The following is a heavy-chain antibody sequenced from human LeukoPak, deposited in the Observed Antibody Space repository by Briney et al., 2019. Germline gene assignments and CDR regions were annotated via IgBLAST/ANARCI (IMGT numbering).Heavy chain of an antibody. V-gene: IGHV3-21*01. D-gene: IGHD5-24*01. CDR1: GFTFSSYS. CDR2: ISSSSSYI. Sequence: PGGSLRLSCAASGFTFSSYSMNWVRQAPGKGLEWVSSISSSSSYIYYADSVKGRFTISRDNAKNSLYLQMNSLRAEDTAVYYCARSRDGYNNFDYWGQGTLVTVSS. J-gene: IGHJ4*02. CDR3: ARSRDGYNNFDY.